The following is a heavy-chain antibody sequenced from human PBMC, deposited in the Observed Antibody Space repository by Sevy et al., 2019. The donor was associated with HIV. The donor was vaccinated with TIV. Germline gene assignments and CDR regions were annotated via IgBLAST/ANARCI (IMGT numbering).Heavy chain of an antibody. D-gene: IGHD3-22*01. J-gene: IGHJ4*02. CDR2: INCGGGST. CDR1: GFTFTEFV. V-gene: IGHV3-23*01. Sequence: GGSLRLSCAASGFTFTEFVMSWVRQSPGKGLEWVSTINCGGGSTYYADSVKGRFNISRDNCQNTLDLQMNSLRAEDTDVYYCAKDVVGGYYDSSGYSDHWGQGTLVTVSS. CDR3: AKDVVGGYYDSSGYSDH.